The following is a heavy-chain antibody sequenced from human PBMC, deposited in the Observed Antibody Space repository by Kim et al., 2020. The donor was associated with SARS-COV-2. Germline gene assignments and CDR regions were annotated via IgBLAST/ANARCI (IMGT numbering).Heavy chain of an antibody. D-gene: IGHD6-19*01. CDR1: GFTFSSHW. Sequence: GGSLRLSCAASGFTFSSHWMHWVRQAPGKGLVWVSRINSDGRNTSYGDSVKGRFTISRDNAKNTLYLQMNSLRAEDTAVYYCARRQFSSGWYYFDYWGQGTLVTVSS. V-gene: IGHV3-74*01. CDR3: ARRQFSSGWYYFDY. CDR2: INSDGRNT. J-gene: IGHJ4*02.